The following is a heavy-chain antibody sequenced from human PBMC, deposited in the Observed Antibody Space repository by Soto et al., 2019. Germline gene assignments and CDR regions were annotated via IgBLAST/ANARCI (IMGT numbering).Heavy chain of an antibody. D-gene: IGHD1-26*01. CDR2: VGSSGNTK. Sequence: GGSLRLSCAASGFTLSSSEMNWVRQAPGKGLEWVSYVGSSGNTKYYADSVKGRFTISRDNAKNSLYLQMNSLRAEDTAVYYCARALEYYFKPGVFDIWGQGTLVTVPS. CDR1: GFTLSSSE. J-gene: IGHJ3*02. CDR3: ARALEYYFKPGVFDI. V-gene: IGHV3-48*03.